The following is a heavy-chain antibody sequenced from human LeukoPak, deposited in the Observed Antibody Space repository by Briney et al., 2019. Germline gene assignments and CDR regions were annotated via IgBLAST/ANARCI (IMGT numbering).Heavy chain of an antibody. CDR1: GGSISSSSYY. CDR3: ARSLRDYYYYMDV. CDR2: IYYSGRT. J-gene: IGHJ6*03. V-gene: IGHV4-39*07. Sequence: PSETLSLTCTVSGGSISSSSYYWGWIRQPPGKGLEWIGSIYYSGRTYYNPSLKSRVTISVDTSKNQFSLKLSSVTAADTAVYYCARSLRDYYYYMDVWGKGTTVTASS.